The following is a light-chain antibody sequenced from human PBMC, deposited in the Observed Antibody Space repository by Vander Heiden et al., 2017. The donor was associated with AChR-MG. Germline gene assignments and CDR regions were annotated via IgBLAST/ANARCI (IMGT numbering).Light chain of an antibody. J-gene: IGLJ3*02. V-gene: IGLV6-57*04. CDR3: QANYSTNPV. CDR2: EDD. CDR1: SGNIDYYY. Sequence: FMLTQPHSAAASPGKTVTIPCTSSSGNIDYYYEQWFQQHPGSGPTTVIYEDDRRPTGVPDRFSGFIDSTSSAAALTIAGLKTDDEADYNCQANYSTNPVFGGGTKLTVL.